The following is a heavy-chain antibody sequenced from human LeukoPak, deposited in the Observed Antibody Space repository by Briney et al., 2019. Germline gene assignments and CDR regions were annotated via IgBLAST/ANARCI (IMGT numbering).Heavy chain of an antibody. D-gene: IGHD3-10*01. CDR1: GGSISSYY. V-gene: IGHV4-59*12. J-gene: IGHJ6*03. Sequence: KPSETLSLTCTVSGGSISSYYWSWIRQPPGKGLEWIGYIYYSGSTNYNPSLKSRVTISVDTSKNQFSLKLSSVTAADTAVYYCARGKGGSGSYKYYYYYMDVWGKGTTVTVSS. CDR2: IYYSGST. CDR3: ARGKGGSGSYKYYYYYMDV.